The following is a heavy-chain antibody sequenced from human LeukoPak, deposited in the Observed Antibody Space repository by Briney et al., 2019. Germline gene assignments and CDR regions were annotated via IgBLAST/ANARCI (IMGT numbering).Heavy chain of an antibody. V-gene: IGHV3-23*01. Sequence: GGSLRLSCAASGFTFSSYVMSWVRQAPGKGLEWVSTICDSGVNTYYADSVKGRFTISRDNSKNTLYLQMNSLRAEDTAIYYCAKAYAYYYDSSGHYWGQGTLVTVSS. J-gene: IGHJ4*02. CDR2: ICDSGVNT. CDR1: GFTFSSYV. D-gene: IGHD3-22*01. CDR3: AKAYAYYYDSSGHY.